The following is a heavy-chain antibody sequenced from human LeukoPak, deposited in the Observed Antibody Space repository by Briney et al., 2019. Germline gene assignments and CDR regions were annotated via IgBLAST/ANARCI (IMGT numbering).Heavy chain of an antibody. Sequence: PGGSLRLSCAASGFTFSSYSMNWVRQAPGKGLEWVSSISSSGSYIYYADSVKGRFTISRDNAKNSLYLQMNSLRAEDTAVYYCAREYSLLWFGELSGPMDVWGKGTTVTISS. CDR1: GFTFSSYS. D-gene: IGHD3-10*01. CDR2: ISSSGSYI. J-gene: IGHJ6*03. V-gene: IGHV3-21*01. CDR3: AREYSLLWFGELSGPMDV.